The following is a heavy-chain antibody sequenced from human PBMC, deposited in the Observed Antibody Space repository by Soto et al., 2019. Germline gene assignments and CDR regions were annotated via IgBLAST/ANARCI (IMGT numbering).Heavy chain of an antibody. CDR2: ISSSSSTI. V-gene: IGHV3-48*01. Sequence: EVQLVESGGGLVQPGGSLRLSCAASGFTFSSYSMNWVRQAPGKGLEWVSYISSSSSTIYYADSVKGRFTISRDNAKNSRYLQTNSLRAEDTAVYYCARTYSSGWGYFDYWGHGTLVTVSS. J-gene: IGHJ4*01. CDR3: ARTYSSGWGYFDY. CDR1: GFTFSSYS. D-gene: IGHD6-19*01.